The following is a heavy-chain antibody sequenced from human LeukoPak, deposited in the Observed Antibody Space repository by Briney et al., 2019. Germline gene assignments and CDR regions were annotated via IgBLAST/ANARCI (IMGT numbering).Heavy chain of an antibody. J-gene: IGHJ4*02. CDR1: GFTFSSYA. CDR2: ISGSGGST. V-gene: IGHV3-23*01. CDR3: AKAPGIAVAGTYFDY. Sequence: GGSLRLSCAASGFTFSSYAMSWVRQAPGKGLEWVSAISGSGGSTYYADSVKGRFTISRDNSKNTLYLQMNSLRAEDTAVYYCAKAPGIAVAGTYFDYWGQGALVTVSS. D-gene: IGHD6-19*01.